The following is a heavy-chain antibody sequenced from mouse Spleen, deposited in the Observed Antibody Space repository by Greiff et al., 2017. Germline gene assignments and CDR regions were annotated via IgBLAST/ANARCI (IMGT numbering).Heavy chain of an antibody. CDR1: GFTFSSYA. V-gene: IGHV5-9-3*01. CDR2: ISSGGGNT. Sequence: EVQVVESGGGLVKLGGSLKLSCAASGFTFSSYAMSWVRQTPEKRLEWVATISSGGGNTYYPDSVKGRFTISRDNAKNTLYLQMSSLKSEDTAMYYCARHGYYGSRGYFDVWGAGTTVTVSS. D-gene: IGHD1-1*01. J-gene: IGHJ1*01. CDR3: ARHGYYGSRGYFDV.